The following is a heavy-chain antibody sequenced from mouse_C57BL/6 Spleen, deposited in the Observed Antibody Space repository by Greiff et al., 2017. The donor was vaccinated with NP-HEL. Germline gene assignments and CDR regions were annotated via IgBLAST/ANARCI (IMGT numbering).Heavy chain of an antibody. CDR2: IYPGDGDT. CDR3: ARKNPYYSNYDYFDY. D-gene: IGHD2-5*01. V-gene: IGHV1-80*01. Sequence: QVQLQQSGAELVKPGASVKISCKASGYAFSSYWMNWVKQRPGKGLEWIGQIYPGDGDTNYNGKFKGKATLTADKSSSTAYMQLSSLTSEDSAVYFCARKNPYYSNYDYFDYWGQGTTLTVSS. CDR1: GYAFSSYW. J-gene: IGHJ2*01.